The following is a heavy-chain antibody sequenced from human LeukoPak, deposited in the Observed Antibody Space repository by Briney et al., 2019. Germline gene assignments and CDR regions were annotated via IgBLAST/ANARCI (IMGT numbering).Heavy chain of an antibody. CDR1: GYTFTSYY. CDR2: INPSGGST. Sequence: GASVKVSCKASGYTFTSYYMHWVRQAPGQGLEWMGIINPSGGSTSYAQKFQGRVNMTRDTSTSTVYMELSSLRSEDTAVYYCARALVPPYYYGSGELGYWGQGTLVTVSS. J-gene: IGHJ4*02. D-gene: IGHD3-10*01. CDR3: ARALVPPYYYGSGELGY. V-gene: IGHV1-46*01.